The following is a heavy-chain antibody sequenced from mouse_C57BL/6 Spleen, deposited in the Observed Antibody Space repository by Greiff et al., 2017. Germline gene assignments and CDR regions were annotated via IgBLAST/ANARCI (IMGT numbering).Heavy chain of an antibody. CDR2: IDPSDSYT. Sequence: QVQLKQPGAELVMPGASVKLSCKASGYTFTSYWMHWVKQRPGQGLEWIGEIDPSDSYTNYNQKFKGKSKLTVDKSSSTAYMQLSSLTSEDSAVYYCARGNYYGSGYHWYFDVWGTGTTVTVSS. D-gene: IGHD1-1*01. CDR3: ARGNYYGSGYHWYFDV. V-gene: IGHV1-69*01. J-gene: IGHJ1*03. CDR1: GYTFTSYW.